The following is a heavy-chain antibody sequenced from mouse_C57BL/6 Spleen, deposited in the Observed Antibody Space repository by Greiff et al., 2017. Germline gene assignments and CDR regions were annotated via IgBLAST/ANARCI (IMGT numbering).Heavy chain of an antibody. CDR3: ARGGYGSSPYYFDY. V-gene: IGHV1-50*01. CDR1: GYTFTSYW. Sequence: QVQLQQPGAELVKPGASVKLSCKASGYTFTSYWMQWVKQRPGQGLEWIGEIDPSDSYTNYNQKFKGKATLTVDKSSSTAYMQLSSLTSEDSAVYYCARGGYGSSPYYFDYWGQGTTLTVSS. D-gene: IGHD1-1*01. J-gene: IGHJ2*01. CDR2: IDPSDSYT.